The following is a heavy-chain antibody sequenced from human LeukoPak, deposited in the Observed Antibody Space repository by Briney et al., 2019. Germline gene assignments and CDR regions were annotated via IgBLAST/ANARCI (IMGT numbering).Heavy chain of an antibody. CDR1: GFTFSSYS. D-gene: IGHD3-22*01. J-gene: IGHJ4*02. V-gene: IGHV3-21*01. CDR2: ISSSSSYI. CDR3: ARSPGATYYYDSSGYYYRSVGKELDY. Sequence: GGSLRLSCAASGFTFSSYSMNWVRQAPGKGLEWVSSISSSSSYIYYADSVKGRFTISRDNAKNSLYPQMNSLRAEDTAVYYCARSPGATYYYDSSGYYYRSVGKELDYWGQGTLVTVSS.